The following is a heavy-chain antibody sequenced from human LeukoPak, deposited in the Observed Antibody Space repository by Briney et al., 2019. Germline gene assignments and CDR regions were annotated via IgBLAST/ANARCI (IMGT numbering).Heavy chain of an antibody. CDR3: ARDCSSGWYPNYYFDY. Sequence: PGGSLRLSCAASGFTFSSYGMHWVRQAPGKGLEWVAFIRYDGSNKYYADSVKGRFTISRDNSKNTLYLQMNSLRAEDTAVYYCARDCSSGWYPNYYFDYWGQGTLVTVSS. CDR2: IRYDGSNK. J-gene: IGHJ4*02. CDR1: GFTFSSYG. V-gene: IGHV3-30*02. D-gene: IGHD6-19*01.